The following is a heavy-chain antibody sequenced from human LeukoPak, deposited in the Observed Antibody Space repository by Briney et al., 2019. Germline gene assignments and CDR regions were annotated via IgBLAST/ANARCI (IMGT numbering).Heavy chain of an antibody. CDR3: ARKKLNGFDY. CDR2: INHSGST. V-gene: IGHV4-34*01. CDR1: GGSFSGYY. Sequence: SETLSLTCAVYGGSFSGYYWSWIRQPSGKGLEWIGEINHSGSTNYNPSLKSRVTISVDTSKNQFSLKLSSVTAADTAVYYCARKKLNGFDYWGQGTLVTVSS. J-gene: IGHJ4*02. D-gene: IGHD2-8*01.